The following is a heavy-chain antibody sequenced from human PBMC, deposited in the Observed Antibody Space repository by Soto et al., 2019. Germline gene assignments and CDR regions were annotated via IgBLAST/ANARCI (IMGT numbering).Heavy chain of an antibody. D-gene: IGHD2-2*01. CDR2: ISGSGGST. J-gene: IGHJ4*02. V-gene: IGHV3-23*01. CDR3: AKDLLISPPSDLIIVVVPAASTDY. Sequence: GGSLRLSCAASGFTFSSYAMSWVRQAPGKGLEWVSAISGSGGSTYYADSVKGRFTISGDNSKNTLYQQMNSLRAEETAVYYCAKDLLISPPSDLIIVVVPAASTDYWGQGTLVTVSS. CDR1: GFTFSSYA.